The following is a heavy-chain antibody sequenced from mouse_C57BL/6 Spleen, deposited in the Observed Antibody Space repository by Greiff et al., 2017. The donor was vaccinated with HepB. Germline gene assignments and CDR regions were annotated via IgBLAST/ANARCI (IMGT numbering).Heavy chain of an antibody. D-gene: IGHD2-4*01. CDR2: IDPETGGT. J-gene: IGHJ2*01. V-gene: IGHV1-15*01. Sequence: VQVVESGAELVRPGASVTLSCKASGYTFTDYEMHWVKQTPVHGLEWIGAIDPETGGTAYNQKFKGKAILTADKSSSTAYMELRSLTSEDSAVYYCTREGVDYHFDYWGQGTTLTVSS. CDR3: TREGVDYHFDY. CDR1: GYTFTDYE.